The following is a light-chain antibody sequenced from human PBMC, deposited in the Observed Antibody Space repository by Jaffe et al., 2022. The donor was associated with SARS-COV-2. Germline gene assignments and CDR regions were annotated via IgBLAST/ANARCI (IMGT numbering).Light chain of an antibody. CDR3: QQYYSYVWT. CDR1: QGINSY. CDR2: AAS. J-gene: IGKJ1*01. Sequence: AIRVTQSPSSVSASTGDRVTITCRASQGINSYLAWYQQKPGKAPKLLIYAASTLQSGVPSRFSGSGSETDFTLTISRLQSDDFATYYCQQYYSYVWTFGQGTKVEI. V-gene: IGKV1-8*01.